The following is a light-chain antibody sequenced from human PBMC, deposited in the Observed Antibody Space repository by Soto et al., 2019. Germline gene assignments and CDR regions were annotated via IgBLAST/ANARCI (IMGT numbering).Light chain of an antibody. Sequence: EIVMTQSPATLSVSPGESATLSCRAGHSVSSNLAWHQQKPGQAPRILMYDASTRATGISARFSGSGSGTEFTLTISSLQSEDFAVYYCQQYHNWPITFGQGTRLEIK. CDR2: DAS. V-gene: IGKV3-15*01. CDR1: HSVSSN. CDR3: QQYHNWPIT. J-gene: IGKJ5*01.